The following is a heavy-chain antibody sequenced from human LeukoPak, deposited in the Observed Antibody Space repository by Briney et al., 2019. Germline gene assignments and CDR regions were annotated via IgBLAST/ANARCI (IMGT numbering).Heavy chain of an antibody. J-gene: IGHJ4*02. V-gene: IGHV3-74*01. CDR1: GFSFSGHW. D-gene: IGHD6-6*01. CDR2: ISPTVSTT. Sequence: GGSLRLSCTASGFSFSGHWMHWARQLPGKGLVWVSRISPTVSTTSYADSVKGRFTVSRDNAKNTLYLQVNNLRAEDTAVYYCARGPNSNWSGLDFWGQGTLLTVSS. CDR3: ARGPNSNWSGLDF.